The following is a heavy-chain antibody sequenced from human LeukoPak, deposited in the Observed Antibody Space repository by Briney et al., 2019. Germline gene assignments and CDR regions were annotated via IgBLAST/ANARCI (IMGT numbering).Heavy chain of an antibody. J-gene: IGHJ4*02. Sequence: ASVKVSCKASGYTFTSYYMHWVRQAPGQGLEWMGIINPSGGGTSYAQKFQGRVTMTRDMSTSTVYMELSSLRSEDTAVYYCATGSSGYYSPFDYWGQGTLVTVSS. V-gene: IGHV1-46*01. CDR1: GYTFTSYY. CDR3: ATGSSGYYSPFDY. D-gene: IGHD3-22*01. CDR2: INPSGGGT.